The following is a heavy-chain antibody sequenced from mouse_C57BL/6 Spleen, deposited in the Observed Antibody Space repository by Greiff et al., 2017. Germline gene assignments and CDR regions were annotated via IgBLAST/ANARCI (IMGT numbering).Heavy chain of an antibody. V-gene: IGHV1-4*01. CDR1: GYTFTSYT. Sequence: VQVVESGAELARPGASVKMSCKASGYTFTSYTMHWVKQRPGQGLEWIGYINPSSGYTKYNQKFKDKATLTADKSSSTAYMQLSSLTSEDSAVYYCAREDSSGYVGAYWGQGTLVTVSA. CDR2: INPSSGYT. J-gene: IGHJ3*01. D-gene: IGHD3-2*02. CDR3: AREDSSGYVGAY.